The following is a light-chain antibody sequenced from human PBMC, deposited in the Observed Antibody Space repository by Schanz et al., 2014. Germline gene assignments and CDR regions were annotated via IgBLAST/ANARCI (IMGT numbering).Light chain of an antibody. CDR2: AAS. CDR3: QQSFSTPQT. V-gene: IGKV1-39*01. J-gene: IGKJ1*01. CDR1: QNIRNY. Sequence: DIQMTQSPSSLSASVGDRVTITCRASQNIRNYLNWYQQKPGKAPNLLIYAASGLQSGVPSRFSGSGSGTDFTLTIDSLQPEDFATYYCQQSFSTPQTFGQGTKVEIK.